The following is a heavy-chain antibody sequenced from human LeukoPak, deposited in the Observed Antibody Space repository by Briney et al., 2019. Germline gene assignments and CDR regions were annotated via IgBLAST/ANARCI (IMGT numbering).Heavy chain of an antibody. V-gene: IGHV3-23*01. CDR1: GFTFNSFA. J-gene: IGHJ5*02. Sequence: GGSLRLSCAASGFTFNSFALNWVRQAPGKGLEWVSTITGSGATTYYADSVKGRFTISRDNSKNTLYLQMNSLRAEDTAVYYCAKSIWFGSNWFDPWGQGTLVTASS. CDR3: AKSIWFGSNWFDP. D-gene: IGHD3-10*01. CDR2: ITGSGATT.